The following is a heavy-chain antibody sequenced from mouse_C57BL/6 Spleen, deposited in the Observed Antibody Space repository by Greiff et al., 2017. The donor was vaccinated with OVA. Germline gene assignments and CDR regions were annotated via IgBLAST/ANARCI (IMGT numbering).Heavy chain of an antibody. V-gene: IGHV1-26*01. CDR2: INPNNGGT. CDR3: ARVGNWYFDV. CDR1: GYTFTDYY. J-gene: IGHJ1*03. Sequence: EVQLRQSGPELVKPGASVKISCKASGYTFTDYYMNWVKQSHGKSLEWIGDINPNNGGTSYNQKFKGKATLTVDKSSSTAYMELRSLTSEDSAVYYCARVGNWYFDVWGTGTTVTVSS.